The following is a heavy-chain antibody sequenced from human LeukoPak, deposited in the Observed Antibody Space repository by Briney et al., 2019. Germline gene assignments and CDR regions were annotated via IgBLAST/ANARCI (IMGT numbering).Heavy chain of an antibody. CDR3: ARGPSGHGTWGVRITMVRGVPFDY. Sequence: SETLSLTCNVSGDAVINNYYYWGWIRQSPGKGLEWIANIFYSGALFSRGDTYYNPSLKSRVTISVDTSKNQFSLKLSSVTAADTAVYYCARGPSGHGTWGVRITMVRGVPFDYWGQGTLVTVSS. CDR2: IFYSGALFSRGDT. J-gene: IGHJ4*02. CDR1: GDAVINNYYY. V-gene: IGHV4-61*05. D-gene: IGHD3-10*01.